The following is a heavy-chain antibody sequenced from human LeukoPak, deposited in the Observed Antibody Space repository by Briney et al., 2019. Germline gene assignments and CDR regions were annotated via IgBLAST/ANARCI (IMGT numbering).Heavy chain of an antibody. CDR3: ARGGIYDILTGYLNYTDY. J-gene: IGHJ4*02. CDR1: GYIFTGYY. Sequence: ASMKVSCKASGYIFTGYYMHWVRQAPGQGLEWMGWINPNSGGTKYAQKFQGRVTMTRDTSISTAYMELTRLRSDDTAVYYCARGGIYDILTGYLNYTDYWGQGTLVTVSS. V-gene: IGHV1-2*02. D-gene: IGHD3-9*01. CDR2: INPNSGGT.